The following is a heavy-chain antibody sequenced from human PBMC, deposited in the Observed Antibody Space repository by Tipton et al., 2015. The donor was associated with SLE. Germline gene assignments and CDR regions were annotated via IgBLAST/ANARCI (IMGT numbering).Heavy chain of an antibody. CDR1: GGSITSGSNY. D-gene: IGHD4-17*01. Sequence: TLSLTCTVSGGSITSGSNYWTWIRQPPGKGLEWIGNIDYSGTTSYSTSLGSRASLSLDTSKNQVSLNLTSVTAADTAVYYCARHEYGSDSAAFDIWSLGTMVIVSS. V-gene: IGHV4-39*01. CDR3: ARHEYGSDSAAFDI. CDR2: IDYSGTT. J-gene: IGHJ3*02.